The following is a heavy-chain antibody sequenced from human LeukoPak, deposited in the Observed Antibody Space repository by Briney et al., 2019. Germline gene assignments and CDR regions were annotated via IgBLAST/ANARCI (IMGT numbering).Heavy chain of an antibody. CDR3: ARLPGECSSTSCYVGWFDP. CDR2: IYYSGST. V-gene: IGHV4-39*01. Sequence: SETLSLTCTVSGGSISSSSYYWGWIRQPPGKGLEWIGSIYYSGSTYYNPSLKSRVTISVDTSKNQFSLKLSSVTAADTAVYYCARLPGECSSTSCYVGWFDPWGQGTLVIDSS. CDR1: GGSISSSSYY. J-gene: IGHJ5*02. D-gene: IGHD2-2*01.